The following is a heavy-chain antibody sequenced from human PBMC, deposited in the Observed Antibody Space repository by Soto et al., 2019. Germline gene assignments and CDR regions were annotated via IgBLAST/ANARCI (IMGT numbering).Heavy chain of an antibody. D-gene: IGHD3-10*01. V-gene: IGHV3-21*02. CDR1: GFTFSAYT. CDR3: TRDRDFGSGSPNAY. CDR2: INGGSNYI. Sequence: EVPLVESGGGLVTPGGSLRLSCAASGFTFSAYTMNWVRQAPGKGLEWVSSINGGSNYIYYADSVKGRFTISRQTSKYSLYLHSNSLRAEDTAVYFCTRDRDFGSGSPNAYWGQGTLVTVSS. J-gene: IGHJ4*02.